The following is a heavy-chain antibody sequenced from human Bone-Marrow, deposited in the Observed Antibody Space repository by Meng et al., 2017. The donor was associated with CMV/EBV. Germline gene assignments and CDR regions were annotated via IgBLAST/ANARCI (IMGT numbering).Heavy chain of an antibody. Sequence: SCKASGYTFTGYYMHWVRQAPGKGLEWVALISYNGTNKYYADSVKGRFTISRDNSKNTLYLQMNSLRAEDTAVYYCAKDRGLYSSSFNWFDPWGQGTLVTVSS. CDR1: GYTFTGYY. V-gene: IGHV3-30-3*02. CDR2: ISYNGTNK. J-gene: IGHJ5*02. CDR3: AKDRGLYSSSFNWFDP. D-gene: IGHD6-13*01.